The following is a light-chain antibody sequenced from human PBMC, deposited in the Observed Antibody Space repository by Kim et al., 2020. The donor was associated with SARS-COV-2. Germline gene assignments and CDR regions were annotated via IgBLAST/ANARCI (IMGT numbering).Light chain of an antibody. V-gene: IGLV2-11*01. J-gene: IGLJ3*02. CDR3: SSFAGSCTWV. CDR1: SSDVGRYNY. Sequence: QSALTQPRSVSGSPGQSVTISCTGTSSDVGRYNYVSWYQQHPGKAPKVIIYDVSERPSGVPDRVSGSKSGNTASLTISGLQAEDEADYYCSSFAGSCTWVFGGGTQLTVL. CDR2: DVS.